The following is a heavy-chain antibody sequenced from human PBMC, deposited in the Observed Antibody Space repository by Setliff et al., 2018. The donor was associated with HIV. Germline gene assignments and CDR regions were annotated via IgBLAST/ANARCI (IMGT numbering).Heavy chain of an antibody. CDR2: ISIGSGGAI. Sequence: PGGSLRLSCAASGFTFSRYEMNWVRQAPGRGLEWVSSISIGSGGAIDYADSVQGRFTISRDNSKNSLYLQMNSLRAEDTAVYYCARVFLEWLLYRPDYVMDVWGQGTTVTVSS. CDR1: GFTFSRYE. J-gene: IGHJ6*02. CDR3: ARVFLEWLLYRPDYVMDV. D-gene: IGHD3-3*01. V-gene: IGHV3-48*03.